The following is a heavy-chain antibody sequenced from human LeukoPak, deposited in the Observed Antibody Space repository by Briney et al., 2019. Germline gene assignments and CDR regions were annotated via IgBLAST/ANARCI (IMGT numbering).Heavy chain of an antibody. Sequence: GASVKVSCKASGYTFINYDINWVRQAAGQGLEWMAWMSPNTGKSGYAQRFQGRVTVTRDTSIDTAYMELSNLGSDDTAVYYCARKTCTSTSCLHPWGQGTLVTVSS. CDR3: ARKTCTSTSCLHP. J-gene: IGHJ5*02. CDR1: GYTFINYD. CDR2: MSPNTGKS. V-gene: IGHV1-8*01. D-gene: IGHD2-2*01.